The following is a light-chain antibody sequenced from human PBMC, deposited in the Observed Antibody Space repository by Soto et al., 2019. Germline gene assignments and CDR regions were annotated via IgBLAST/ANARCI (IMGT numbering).Light chain of an antibody. Sequence: PLSHSPVTLSASLGDIAAIPCRASQSIGSWLAWFQHKPGKAPKVVIYGASALESGVPSRFSGSGSGTEFTLTIDSLQPDDFATYYCQHYFGYLWTFGQGTRVDIK. V-gene: IGKV1-5*03. CDR2: GAS. J-gene: IGKJ1*01. CDR1: QSIGSW. CDR3: QHYFGYLWT.